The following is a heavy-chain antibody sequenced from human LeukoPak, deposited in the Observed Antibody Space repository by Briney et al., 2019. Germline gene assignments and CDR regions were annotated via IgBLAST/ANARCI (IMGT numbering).Heavy chain of an antibody. CDR2: FYHSGT. V-gene: IGHV4-59*01. Sequence: SETLSLTCTVSGDSMSTSYWSWIRQPLGKGLEWIGYFYHSGTDYNPSLKSRVTISGDKSNNQFSLKLSSVTAADTAIYYCARGWRGDHFDYWGQGTLVSVSS. D-gene: IGHD3-16*01. CDR3: ARGWRGDHFDY. CDR1: GDSMSTSY. J-gene: IGHJ4*02.